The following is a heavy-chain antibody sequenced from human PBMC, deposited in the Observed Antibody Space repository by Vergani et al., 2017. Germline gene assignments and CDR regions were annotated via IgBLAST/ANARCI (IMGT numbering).Heavy chain of an antibody. D-gene: IGHD6-19*01. CDR3: ARHGGSGWLGRSGRTPNWFDP. CDR2: IYYSGST. Sequence: QLQLQESGPGLVKPSETLSLTCTVSGGSISSSSYYWGWIRQPPGKGLEWIGSIYYSGSTYYNPSLKSRITISVDTSKNQFSLKLSSVTASDTAGYYCARHGGSGWLGRSGRTPNWFDPWGQGTLVTVSS. J-gene: IGHJ5*02. CDR1: GGSISSSSYY. V-gene: IGHV4-39*01.